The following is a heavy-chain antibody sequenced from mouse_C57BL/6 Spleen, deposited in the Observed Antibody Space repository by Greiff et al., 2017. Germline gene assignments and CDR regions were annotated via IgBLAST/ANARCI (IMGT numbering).Heavy chain of an antibody. CDR3: ARRPAGDDAMDY. J-gene: IGHJ4*01. D-gene: IGHD2-13*01. V-gene: IGHV1-26*01. Sequence: EVQLQQSGPELVKPGASVKISCKASGYTFTDYYMNWVKQSHGKSLEWIGDINPNNGGTSYNQKFKGKATLTVDKSSSTAYMELRSLTSEDSAVYYCARRPAGDDAMDYWGQGTSVTVSS. CDR2: INPNNGGT. CDR1: GYTFTDYY.